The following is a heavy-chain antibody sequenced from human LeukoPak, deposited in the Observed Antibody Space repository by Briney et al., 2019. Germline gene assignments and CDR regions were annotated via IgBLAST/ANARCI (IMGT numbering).Heavy chain of an antibody. J-gene: IGHJ4*02. CDR1: GGSISSYY. V-gene: IGHV4-59*08. D-gene: IGHD3-22*01. CDR2: IYYSGST. CDR3: ARLDDSSGIHFDY. Sequence: PSETLSLTCTVSGGSISSYYWSWIRQPPGKGLEWIGYIYYSGSTNYNPSLKSRVTISVDTSKNQFSLKLSSVTAADTAVYYCARLDDSSGIHFDYWGRGTLVTVSS.